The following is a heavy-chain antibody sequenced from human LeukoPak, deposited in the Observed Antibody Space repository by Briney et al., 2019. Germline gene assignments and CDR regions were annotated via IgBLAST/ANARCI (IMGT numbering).Heavy chain of an antibody. D-gene: IGHD4-17*01. CDR3: AKASPDYGDLQTLDY. CDR2: ISGSGGST. Sequence: GGSLRLSCAASGFTFSSYAMSWVRQAPGKGLEWVSAISGSGGSTYYADSVKGRFTISRDNSKNTLYLQMNGLRAEDTAVYYCAKASPDYGDLQTLDYWGQGTLVTVSS. V-gene: IGHV3-23*01. J-gene: IGHJ4*02. CDR1: GFTFSSYA.